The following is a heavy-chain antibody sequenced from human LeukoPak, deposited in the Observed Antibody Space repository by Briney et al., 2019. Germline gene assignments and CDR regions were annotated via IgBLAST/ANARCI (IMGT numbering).Heavy chain of an antibody. CDR2: MNQDGSEK. Sequence: GGSLRLSCAASGFTFSSYWMSWVRQAPGKGLEWVANMNQDGSEKYYVDSVKGRFTISRDNAKNSLYLQMNNLRAEDTAVYYCARGGELLRPADYWGQGTLVTVSS. V-gene: IGHV3-7*01. D-gene: IGHD1-26*01. J-gene: IGHJ4*02. CDR1: GFTFSSYW. CDR3: ARGGELLRPADY.